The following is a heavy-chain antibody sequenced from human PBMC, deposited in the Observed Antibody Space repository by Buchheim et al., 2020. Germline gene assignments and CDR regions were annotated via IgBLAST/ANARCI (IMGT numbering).Heavy chain of an antibody. CDR3: ADLDVY. CDR2: INGDGSQL. Sequence: EVQLVASGGGLVQPGESLRLSCAASGFTFTASWMAWVRQAPGRGLEWVATINGDGSQLYYEDSVKGRFTISRDNGKESLSLQMNSLRVDDTAVYYCADLDVYWGQGTL. J-gene: IGHJ4*02. V-gene: IGHV3-7*01. CDR1: GFTFTASW.